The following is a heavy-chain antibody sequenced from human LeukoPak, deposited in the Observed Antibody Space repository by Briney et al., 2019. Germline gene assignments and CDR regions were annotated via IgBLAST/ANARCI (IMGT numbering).Heavy chain of an antibody. CDR1: GFSFSKSS. D-gene: IGHD5-12*01. J-gene: IGHJ5*02. Sequence: TGGSLRLSCAASGFSFSKSSMLWFRQAPGKGLEWVSSISIGSSPYTYYADSLKGRFTISRDNSKNTLYLQMNSLRAEDTAVYYCARDPRPIGVATIWVPAQDFDPWGQGTLVTVSS. CDR2: ISIGSSPYT. CDR3: ARDPRPIGVATIWVPAQDFDP. V-gene: IGHV3-21*01.